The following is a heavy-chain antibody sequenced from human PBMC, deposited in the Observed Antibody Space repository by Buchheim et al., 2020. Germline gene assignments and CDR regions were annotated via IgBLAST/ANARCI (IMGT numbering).Heavy chain of an antibody. CDR3: VRRFKDGGIDY. Sequence: EVQLVQSGAEVKKPGESLKISCKGSGYSFTRYWIGWVRQVPGKGLEWMGIIYPGDSDTTYSPSFQGQVTLSTDKSISTAFPHWSSLKASDTGMYYCVRRFKDGGIDYWGQGTL. J-gene: IGHJ4*02. CDR1: GYSFTRYW. CDR2: IYPGDSDT. V-gene: IGHV5-51*03. D-gene: IGHD3-16*01.